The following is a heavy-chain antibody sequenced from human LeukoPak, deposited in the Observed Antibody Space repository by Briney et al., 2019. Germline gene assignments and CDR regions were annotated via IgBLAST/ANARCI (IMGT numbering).Heavy chain of an antibody. D-gene: IGHD2-15*01. V-gene: IGHV3-23*01. CDR1: GFTFREYS. J-gene: IGHJ5*02. CDR2: IRSNGRDT. CDR3: AKGGYTTWFDP. Sequence: GGSLRLSCTASGFTFREYSMSWVRQAPGKGLEWVSYIRSNGRDTYYIDSVKGRFTICRDNSKNTVYLEMSSLRVEDTGVYYCAKGGYTTWFDPWGQGTLVTVSS.